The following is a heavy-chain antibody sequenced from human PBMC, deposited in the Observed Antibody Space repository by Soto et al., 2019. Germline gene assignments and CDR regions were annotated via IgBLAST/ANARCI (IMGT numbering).Heavy chain of an antibody. D-gene: IGHD5-18*01. CDR2: IYPGDSDT. J-gene: IGHJ6*01. CDR1: GCRFTSHC. Sequence: PGQLIKDSCKGAGCRFTSHCIGRVSQMPGKGLEWMGIIYPGDSDTRYSPSFQGQVTISADKSISTAYLQWSSLKASDTAMYYCARLWVDKATARAYNSCARHSCGQAPTVT. V-gene: IGHV5-51*01. CDR3: ARLWVDKATARAYNSCARHS.